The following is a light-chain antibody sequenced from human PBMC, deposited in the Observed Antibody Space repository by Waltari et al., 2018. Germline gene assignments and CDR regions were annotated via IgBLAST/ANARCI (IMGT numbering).Light chain of an antibody. V-gene: IGLV1-44*01. Sequence: QSVLTQPPSASGTPGQRVPISCSGISSNIGSKSVYWYQHLPGAAPNLLIYNNYQRPSGVPDRFSASKSGTSASLAISGLQSEDEADYYCATWDDSLNAWVFGGGTRLTVL. CDR1: SSNIGSKS. CDR3: ATWDDSLNAWV. CDR2: NNY. J-gene: IGLJ3*02.